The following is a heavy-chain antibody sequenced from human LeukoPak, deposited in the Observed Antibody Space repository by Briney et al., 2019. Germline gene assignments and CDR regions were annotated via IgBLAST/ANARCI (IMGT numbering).Heavy chain of an antibody. Sequence: SETLSLTCTVSGGSISSHYWAWIRQSAGKGLEWIGRINTSGSTRYSPSLNNRVTMSVDTSKNQISLNLISVTAADTAVYYCARGLTSAYDFNWFDSWGQGTLVTVSS. CDR3: ARGLTSAYDFNWFDS. CDR2: INTSGST. V-gene: IGHV4-4*07. J-gene: IGHJ5*01. CDR1: GGSISSHY. D-gene: IGHD2/OR15-2a*01.